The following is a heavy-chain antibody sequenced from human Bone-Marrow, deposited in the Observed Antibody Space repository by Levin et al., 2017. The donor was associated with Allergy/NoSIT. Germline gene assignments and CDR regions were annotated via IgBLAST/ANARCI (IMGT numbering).Heavy chain of an antibody. J-gene: IGHJ4*02. Sequence: ASVKVSCKISGYTFTDYYIHWVHQAPGKGLEWMGFIDPEDGETIYAEKFQGRVTLAADTSTDTAYLELSSLSSEDTAVYFCATDTSSSGDFDFWGQGTLVTVSS. D-gene: IGHD6-6*01. CDR3: ATDTSSSGDFDF. CDR2: IDPEDGET. V-gene: IGHV1-69-2*01. CDR1: GYTFTDYY.